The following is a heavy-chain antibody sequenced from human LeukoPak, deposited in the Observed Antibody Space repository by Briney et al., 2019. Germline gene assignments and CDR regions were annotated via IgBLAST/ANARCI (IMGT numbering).Heavy chain of an antibody. J-gene: IGHJ4*02. V-gene: IGHV1-2*02. Sequence: ASVKVSCKASGYTFTSYDINWVRQATGQGLEWMGWINPNSGGTNYAQKFQGRVTMTRDTSISTAYMELSRLRSDDTAVYYCARNAGSGSYHFDYWGQGTLVTVSS. CDR3: ARNAGSGSYHFDY. CDR2: INPNSGGT. D-gene: IGHD3-10*01. CDR1: GYTFTSYD.